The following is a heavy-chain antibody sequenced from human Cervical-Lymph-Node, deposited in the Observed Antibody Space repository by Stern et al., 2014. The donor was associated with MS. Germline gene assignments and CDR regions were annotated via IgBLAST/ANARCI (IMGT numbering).Heavy chain of an antibody. CDR1: GFTFSSYT. J-gene: IGHJ4*02. D-gene: IGHD2-21*02. CDR2: ISYDENNK. V-gene: IGHV3-30-3*01. Sequence: VQLVESGGGVVQPGRSLRLSCAASGFTFSSYTMDWVRQAPGKGLAWVAVISYDENNKYYADSVKGRFTISRDNSKNTLYLQMNSLRAEDTAVYYCARASNAYCAGDCYSGYWGQGTLVTVSS. CDR3: ARASNAYCAGDCYSGY.